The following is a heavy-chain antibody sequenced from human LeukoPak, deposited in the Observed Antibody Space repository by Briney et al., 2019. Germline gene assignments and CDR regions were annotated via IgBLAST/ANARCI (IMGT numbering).Heavy chain of an antibody. CDR3: ARRIVPAASDAFDI. V-gene: IGHV1-69*05. D-gene: IGHD2-2*01. Sequence: SVKVSCKASGGTFSSYAISWVRQAPGQGLEWMGGIIPIFGTANYAQKFQGRVTITTDESTSTAYMELSSLRSEDTAVYYCARRIVPAASDAFDIWGQGTMVTVSS. CDR1: GGTFSSYA. J-gene: IGHJ3*02. CDR2: IIPIFGTA.